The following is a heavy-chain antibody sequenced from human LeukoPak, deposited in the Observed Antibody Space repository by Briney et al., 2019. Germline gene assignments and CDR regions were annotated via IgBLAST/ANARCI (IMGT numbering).Heavy chain of an antibody. Sequence: PGESLKISCQGFGYTFTTSWIGWVRQMPGKGLEWVGIIYPGDSDTRYSPSFRGQVTFSADKSISTAYLQWSTLKASDTAMYYCARLGDSSGPIDYWGQGTLVTISS. CDR2: IYPGDSDT. V-gene: IGHV5-51*01. CDR3: ARLGDSSGPIDY. D-gene: IGHD3-22*01. J-gene: IGHJ4*02. CDR1: GYTFTTSW.